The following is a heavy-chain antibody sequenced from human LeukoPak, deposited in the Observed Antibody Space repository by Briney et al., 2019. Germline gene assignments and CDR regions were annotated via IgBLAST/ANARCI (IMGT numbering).Heavy chain of an antibody. CDR3: AKWKGYDRSGYGFDN. Sequence: PGGSLRLSCAASGFTFSNYAMSWVRQAPGKGLEWVSSLSGSGSSTYYADSVKGRFTISRDNSKNTLYMQMNSLRAEDTAVYYCAKWKGYDRSGYGFDNWGQGTLVTVSS. CDR2: LSGSGSST. V-gene: IGHV3-23*01. CDR1: GFTFSNYA. D-gene: IGHD3-22*01. J-gene: IGHJ4*02.